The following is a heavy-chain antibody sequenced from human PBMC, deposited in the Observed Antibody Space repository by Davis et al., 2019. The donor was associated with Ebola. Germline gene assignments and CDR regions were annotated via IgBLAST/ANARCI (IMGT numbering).Heavy chain of an antibody. CDR3: TNQKLGSGSFDY. CDR2: VRSKGKSYAT. V-gene: IGHV3-73*01. CDR1: GFTFSGSA. J-gene: IGHJ4*02. Sequence: GESLKISCAASGFTFSGSAIHWVRQASGKGLEWVGRVRSKGKSYATAYAASVKGRFTISRDDSKNTAYVQMDSLQTEDTAVYFCTNQKLGSGSFDYWGQGTMVTV. D-gene: IGHD7-27*01.